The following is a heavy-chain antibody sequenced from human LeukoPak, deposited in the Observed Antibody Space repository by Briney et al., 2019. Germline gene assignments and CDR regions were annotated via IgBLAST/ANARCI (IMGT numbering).Heavy chain of an antibody. CDR1: GYTFTAYY. Sequence: ASLKVSCKASGYTFTAYYIHWVRQAPGQGLEWMGWINPNSGGTSCAQTFQDRVTMTRDTSLTTAYMELTRLRSHDTDVYYCAREGGIYYYYGMDVWGQKTTVTVSS. CDR2: INPNSGGT. D-gene: IGHD1-1*01. J-gene: IGHJ6*01. V-gene: IGHV1-2*02. CDR3: AREGGIYYYYGMDV.